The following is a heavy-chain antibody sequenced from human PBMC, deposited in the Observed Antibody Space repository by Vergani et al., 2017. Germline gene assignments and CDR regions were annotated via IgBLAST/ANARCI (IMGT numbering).Heavy chain of an antibody. Sequence: QVQLVQSGAEVKKPGASVKVSCKVSGYTLTELSMHWVRQAPGKGLEWMGGFDPEDGETNYAQKLQGRVTMTTDTSTSTAYMELRSLRSDDTAVYYCARNRFYDSSGYYRFDYWGQGTLVTVSS. J-gene: IGHJ4*02. CDR3: ARNRFYDSSGYYRFDY. V-gene: IGHV1-24*01. CDR2: FDPEDGET. D-gene: IGHD3-22*01. CDR1: GYTLTELS.